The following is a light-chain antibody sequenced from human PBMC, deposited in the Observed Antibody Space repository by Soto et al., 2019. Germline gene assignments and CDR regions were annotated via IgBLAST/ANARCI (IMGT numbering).Light chain of an antibody. CDR2: EVS. CDR1: SSDVGSYNL. CDR3: CSYAGSRV. J-gene: IGLJ1*01. V-gene: IGLV2-23*02. Sequence: QSVLTQPASVSGSPGQSITISCTGTSSDVGSYNLVSWYQQHPGKAPKLMIYEVSKRPSGVSNRFSGSKSGNTASLTISGLQAEDEADYYCCSYAGSRVFGTGTKVTVL.